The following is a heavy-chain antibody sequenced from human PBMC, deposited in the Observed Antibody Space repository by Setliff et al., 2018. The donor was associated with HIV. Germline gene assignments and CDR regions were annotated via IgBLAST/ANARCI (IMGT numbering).Heavy chain of an antibody. D-gene: IGHD6-19*01. J-gene: IGHJ4*02. CDR2: IYYSGSA. CDR3: ASTGYSSGWSFDY. CDR1: GGSISSGDYF. Sequence: SETLSLTCTVSGGSISSGDYFLSWIRQAPGKGLEWIGCIYYSGSAYYNPSLQSRVTISVDTSKNQVSLKLNSMTAADTAVYYCASTGYSSGWSFDYWGQGTLVTVSS. V-gene: IGHV4-30-4*08.